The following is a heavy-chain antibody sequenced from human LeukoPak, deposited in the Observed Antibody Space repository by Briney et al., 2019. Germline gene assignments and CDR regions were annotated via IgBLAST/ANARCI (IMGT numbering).Heavy chain of an antibody. D-gene: IGHD3-22*01. CDR2: IYYSGST. J-gene: IGHJ4*02. CDR3: AVGDSSGFGGFDY. CDR1: GGSISSYY. Sequence: PSETLSLTCTVSGGSISSYYWSWIRQPPGKGLEWIGYIYYSGSTNYNPSLKSRVTISVDTSKNQFSLKLSSVTAADTAVYYCAVGDSSGFGGFDYWGQGTLVTDSS. V-gene: IGHV4-59*08.